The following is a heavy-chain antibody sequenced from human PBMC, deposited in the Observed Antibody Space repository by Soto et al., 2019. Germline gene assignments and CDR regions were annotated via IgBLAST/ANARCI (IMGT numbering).Heavy chain of an antibody. CDR2: IWYDGSNK. CDR1: GFTFSSYG. J-gene: IGHJ6*02. CDR3: ARDAGYDILTGSHRGMDV. D-gene: IGHD3-9*01. Sequence: QVQLVESGGGVVQPGRSLRLSCAASGFTFSSYGMHWVRQAPGKGLEWVAVIWYDGSNKYYADSVKGRFTISRDNSKNTLYLQMTGRRAEDKAVYYCARDAGYDILTGSHRGMDVWGQGTTVTVSS. V-gene: IGHV3-33*01.